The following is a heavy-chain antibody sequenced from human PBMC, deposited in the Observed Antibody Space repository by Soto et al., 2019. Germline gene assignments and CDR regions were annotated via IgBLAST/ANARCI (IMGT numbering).Heavy chain of an antibody. J-gene: IGHJ4*02. Sequence: QVQLVESGGGVVQPGRSLRLSCAASGFTFSSYAMHWVRQAPGKGLEWVAVISYDGSNKYYADSVKGRFTISRDNSKNPLYLHMNSLRAEDTAVYYCARGPQTAIKDIVVPIDYWGQGTLVTVSS. V-gene: IGHV3-30-3*01. CDR3: ARGPQTAIKDIVVPIDY. CDR1: GFTFSSYA. CDR2: ISYDGSNK. D-gene: IGHD2-15*01.